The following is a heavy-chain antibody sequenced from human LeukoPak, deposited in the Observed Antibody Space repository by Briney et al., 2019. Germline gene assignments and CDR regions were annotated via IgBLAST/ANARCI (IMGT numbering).Heavy chain of an antibody. J-gene: IGHJ4*02. CDR2: ISNDESNK. CDR3: AKDRGSSSWYDKDYFDY. V-gene: IGHV3-30*18. Sequence: GSLRLSCVASGFTFSRNGMHWVRQAPGKGLEWVALISNDESNKYYADSVKGRFTISRDNSKNTLYLQMNSLRADDTAVYYCAKDRGSSSWYDKDYFDYWGQGTLVTVSS. D-gene: IGHD6-13*01. CDR1: GFTFSRNG.